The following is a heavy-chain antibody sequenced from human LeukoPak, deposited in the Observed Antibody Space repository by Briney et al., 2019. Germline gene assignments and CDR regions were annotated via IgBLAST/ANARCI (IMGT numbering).Heavy chain of an antibody. Sequence: ASVKVSCKASGGTFSSYAISWVRQAPGQGLEWMGGIILIFGTANYAQKFQGRVTITADESTSTAYMELSSLRSEDTAVYYCVIVVPAAMAGWFDPWGQGTLVTVSS. CDR1: GGTFSSYA. CDR2: IILIFGTA. V-gene: IGHV1-69*13. J-gene: IGHJ5*02. D-gene: IGHD2-2*01. CDR3: VIVVPAAMAGWFDP.